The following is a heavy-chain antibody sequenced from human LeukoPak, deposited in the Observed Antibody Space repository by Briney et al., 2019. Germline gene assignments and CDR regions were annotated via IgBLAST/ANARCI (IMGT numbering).Heavy chain of an antibody. CDR3: ARDPFSMWHGFDY. V-gene: IGHV1-2*02. CDR2: INPNSGGT. J-gene: IGHJ4*02. D-gene: IGHD3-10*02. Sequence: GASVKVSCKASGYTFTGYYMHWVRQAPGQGLEWMGWINPNSGGTNYAQKFQGRVTMTRDTSISTAYMELSRLRSDDTAVYYCARDPFSMWHGFDYWGQGTLVTVSS. CDR1: GYTFTGYY.